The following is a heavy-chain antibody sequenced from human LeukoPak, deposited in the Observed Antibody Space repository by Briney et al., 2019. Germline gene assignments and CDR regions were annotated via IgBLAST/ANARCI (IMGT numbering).Heavy chain of an antibody. J-gene: IGHJ6*02. CDR3: ARRGLQTYYGMDV. CDR1: GGTFSSYT. Sequence: SMKVSCKASGGTFSSYTISWVRQAPGQGLEWMGRIIPILGIANYAQKFQGKVTITADKSTSTAYMELSSLRSEDTAVYYCARRGLQTYYGMDVWGQGTTVTVSS. V-gene: IGHV1-69*02. D-gene: IGHD5-24*01. CDR2: IIPILGIA.